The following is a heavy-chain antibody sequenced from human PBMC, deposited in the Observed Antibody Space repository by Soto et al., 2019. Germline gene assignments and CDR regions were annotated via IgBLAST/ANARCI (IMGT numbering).Heavy chain of an antibody. CDR1: GYSIASGYY. V-gene: IGHV4-38-2*01. J-gene: IGHJ6*02. CDR2: IYHAGSV. CDR3: ARTFDYYGMDV. Sequence: SETLSLTCAVSGYSIASGYYWAWIRQSPGKGLEWIGSIYHAGSVYYNPSLNSRVAVSLDTSKNHFSLKLTSVNAADTAVYYCARTFDYYGMDVWGQGTTVTVSS.